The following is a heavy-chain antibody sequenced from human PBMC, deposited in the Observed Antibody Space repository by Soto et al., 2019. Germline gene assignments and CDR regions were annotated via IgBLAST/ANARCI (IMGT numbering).Heavy chain of an antibody. CDR1: GYSFTSYW. V-gene: IGHV5-51*01. CDR3: ARRDVRYCSGGSCYSGVFDY. CDR2: IYPGDSDT. J-gene: IGHJ4*02. D-gene: IGHD2-15*01. Sequence: GESLKISCKGSGYSFTSYWIGWVRQMPGKGLEWMGIIYPGDSDTRYSPSFQGQVTISADKSISTAYLQWSSLKASDTAMYYCARRDVRYCSGGSCYSGVFDYWGQGTLVTVSS.